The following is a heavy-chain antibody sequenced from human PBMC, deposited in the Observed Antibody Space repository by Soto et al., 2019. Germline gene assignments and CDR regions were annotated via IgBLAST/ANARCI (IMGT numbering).Heavy chain of an antibody. CDR2: IIPIFGTA. D-gene: IGHD3-22*01. V-gene: IGHV1-69*13. Sequence: SVKVSCKXSGGTFSSYAISWVRQAPGQGLEWMGGIIPIFGTANYAQKFQGRVTITADESTSTAYMELSSLRSEDTAVYYCARDRLGGPSGYSVYWFDPWGQGTLVTVSS. CDR3: ARDRLGGPSGYSVYWFDP. CDR1: GGTFSSYA. J-gene: IGHJ5*02.